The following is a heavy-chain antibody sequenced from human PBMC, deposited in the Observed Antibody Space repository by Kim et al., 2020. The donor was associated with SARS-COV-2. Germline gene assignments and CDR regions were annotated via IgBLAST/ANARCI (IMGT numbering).Heavy chain of an antibody. J-gene: IGHJ2*01. V-gene: IGHV3-23*01. Sequence: YYAAPVKARFTISRDNSKNTLYLQMNSLPAEDTPVYYCAKAAAGLWYFDLWGRGTLVTVSS. D-gene: IGHD6-13*01. CDR3: AKAAAGLWYFDL.